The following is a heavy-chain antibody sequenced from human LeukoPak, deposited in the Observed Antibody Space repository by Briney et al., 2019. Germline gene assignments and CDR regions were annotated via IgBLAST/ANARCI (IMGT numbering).Heavy chain of an antibody. CDR3: ATTKQACRYFDY. Sequence: GGSLRLSCAGSGFTFSSNALSWVRQAPGKGLEWVSAISGSGGNTYYADSVRGRFTISRDNSKNTLYLQMNTLRAEDTAVYYCATTKQACRYFDYWGRGTLVTVSS. V-gene: IGHV3-23*01. D-gene: IGHD1-1*01. CDR1: GFTFSSNA. J-gene: IGHJ4*02. CDR2: ISGSGGNT.